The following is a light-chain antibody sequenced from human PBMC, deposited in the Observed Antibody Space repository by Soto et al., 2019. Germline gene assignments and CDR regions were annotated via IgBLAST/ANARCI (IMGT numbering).Light chain of an antibody. CDR2: EVN. J-gene: IGLJ1*01. V-gene: IGLV2-8*01. CDR3: CSYAGFNRYL. CDR1: PSDVGGYIS. Sequence: QSVLTQPPSASGSPGQSVTISFTGTPSDVGGYISVSWYQQRPGKAPKLMIYEVNKRPSGVPDRFSGSKSGSTAFLTVSGLQADDEAEYYCCSYAGFNRYLFGTGTKVTVL.